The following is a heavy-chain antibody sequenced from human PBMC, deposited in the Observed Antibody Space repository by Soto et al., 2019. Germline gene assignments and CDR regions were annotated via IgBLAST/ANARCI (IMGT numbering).Heavy chain of an antibody. Sequence: GASVKVSCKASGYTFTGYYMHWVRQAPGQGLEWMGWINPNSGGTNYAQKFQGWVTMTRDTSISTAYMELSRLRSDDTAVYYCARGEYYYDSSGYYWYAFDIWGQGTMVTVSS. CDR3: ARGEYYYDSSGYYWYAFDI. V-gene: IGHV1-2*04. D-gene: IGHD3-22*01. CDR1: GYTFTGYY. CDR2: INPNSGGT. J-gene: IGHJ3*02.